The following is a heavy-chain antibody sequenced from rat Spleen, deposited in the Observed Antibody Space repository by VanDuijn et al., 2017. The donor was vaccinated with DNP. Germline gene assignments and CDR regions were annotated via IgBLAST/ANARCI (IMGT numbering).Heavy chain of an antibody. CDR3: ARWPGYNPPYAMDA. Sequence: EVQLVESGGGLVQPGRSLKLSCAASGFTFSDYAMAWVRQAPKKGLEWVATIISDGSRTYYRDSVRGRFTISRENAQGTLYLQMTSLRSEDTATYYCARWPGYNPPYAMDAWGQGTSVTVSS. D-gene: IGHD1-4*01. CDR1: GFTFSDYA. J-gene: IGHJ4*01. CDR2: IISDGSRT. V-gene: IGHV5-17*01.